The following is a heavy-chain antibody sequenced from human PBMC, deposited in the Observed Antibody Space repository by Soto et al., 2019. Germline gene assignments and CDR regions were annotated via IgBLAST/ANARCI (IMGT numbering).Heavy chain of an antibody. CDR2: IYHSGST. D-gene: IGHD3-10*01. V-gene: IGHV4-38-2*02. CDR3: AREFLVRGLSRWSHP. CDR1: GCSISSGYY. Sequence: PSETLSLTCAVSGCSISSGYYWGWIRQPPGKGLEWIGSIYHSGSTNYNPSLKSRVTISEDTSKNQFSLKLSSVTAADTAVYYCAREFLVRGLSRWSHPCGQGPLVTVST. J-gene: IGHJ5*02.